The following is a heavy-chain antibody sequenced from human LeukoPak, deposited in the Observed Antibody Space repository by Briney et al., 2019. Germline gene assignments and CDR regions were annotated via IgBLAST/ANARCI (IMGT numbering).Heavy chain of an antibody. D-gene: IGHD2-2*01. CDR2: ISGSGGST. J-gene: IGHJ4*02. CDR1: GFTFSSYA. V-gene: IGHV3-23*01. CDR3: ATLRGVVPAAIRSGY. Sequence: QPGGSLRLSCAASGFTFSSYAMSWVRRAPGKGLEWVSAISGSGGSTYYADSVKGRFTISRDNSKNTLYLQMNSLRAEDTAVYYCATLRGVVPAAIRSGYWGQGTLVTVSS.